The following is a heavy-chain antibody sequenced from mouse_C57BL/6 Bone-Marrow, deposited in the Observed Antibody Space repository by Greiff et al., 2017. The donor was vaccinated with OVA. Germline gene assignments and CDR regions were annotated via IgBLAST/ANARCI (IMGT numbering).Heavy chain of an antibody. J-gene: IGHJ1*03. D-gene: IGHD2-1*01. Sequence: QVQLQQSGAELVRPGTSVKVSCKASGYAFTNYLIEWVKQRPGQGLEWIGVINPGSSGTNYNEKFKGKATLTADKSSSTAYMQLSSLTSEDSAVYFCATGNYYGNSYWYFDVWGTGTTVTVSS. V-gene: IGHV1-54*01. CDR3: ATGNYYGNSYWYFDV. CDR2: INPGSSGT. CDR1: GYAFTNYL.